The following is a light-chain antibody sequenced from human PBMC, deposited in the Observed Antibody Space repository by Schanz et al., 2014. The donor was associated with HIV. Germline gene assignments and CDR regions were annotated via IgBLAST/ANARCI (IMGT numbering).Light chain of an antibody. J-gene: IGLJ2*01. V-gene: IGLV1-40*01. CDR2: DNF. CDR3: QSYDSSLSIVV. CDR1: NSNIGAGYA. Sequence: QSVLTQPPSVSGAPGQRVTISCTGSNSNIGAGYAVHWYQQLPGTAPKLLISDNFNRPSGVPDRFSGSKSDTSASLAITGVQAADEAHYYCQSYDSSLSIVVFGGGTKLTVL.